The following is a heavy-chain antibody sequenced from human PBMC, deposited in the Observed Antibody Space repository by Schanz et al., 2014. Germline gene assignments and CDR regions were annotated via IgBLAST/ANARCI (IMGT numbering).Heavy chain of an antibody. CDR1: GFTFTSYS. CDR3: AKEDRNHNSDYVY. CDR2: IRYDGSSK. J-gene: IGHJ4*02. V-gene: IGHV3-30*02. D-gene: IGHD3-22*01. Sequence: VKLVESGGAVVRPGGSLRLSCAASGFTFTSYSMHWVRQAPGRGLEWVAFIRYDGSSKYYADSVRGRFTISRDDSKNTLYLQMNSLRPEDTAVYYCAKEDRNHNSDYVYWGQGTLVTVSS.